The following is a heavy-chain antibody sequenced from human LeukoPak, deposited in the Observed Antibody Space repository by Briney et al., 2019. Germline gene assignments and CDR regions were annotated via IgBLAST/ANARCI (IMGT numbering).Heavy chain of an antibody. Sequence: ASVKVSCKASGYTFTNYDICWVRQAPGQGLEWMGWISTYNGDTNYAQKLQGIVSMTTDTSTSTAYMELGNLTSDDTAVYYCARDLYSSSSGGDYWGQGTLVTVSS. CDR3: ARDLYSSSSGGDY. CDR2: ISTYNGDT. CDR1: GYTFTNYD. V-gene: IGHV1-18*01. J-gene: IGHJ4*02. D-gene: IGHD6-6*01.